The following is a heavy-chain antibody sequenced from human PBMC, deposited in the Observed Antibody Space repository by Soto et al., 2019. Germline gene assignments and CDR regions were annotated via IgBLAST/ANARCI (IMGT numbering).Heavy chain of an antibody. J-gene: IGHJ2*01. CDR2: INAGNGNT. CDR1: GYTFTSYA. CDR3: AREGAGYSSGWYFDL. D-gene: IGHD6-19*01. V-gene: IGHV1-3*01. Sequence: ASVKVSCKASGYTFTSYAMHWVRQAPGQRLEWMGWINAGNGNTKYSQKFQGRVTITRDTSASTAYMELSSLRSEDTALYYCAREGAGYSSGWYFDLWGRGTLVTVSS.